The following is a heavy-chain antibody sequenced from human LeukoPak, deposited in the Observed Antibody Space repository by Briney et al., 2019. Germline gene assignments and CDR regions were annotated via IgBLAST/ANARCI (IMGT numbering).Heavy chain of an antibody. CDR3: ARDIVMASVDV. CDR1: GGSISSGGFY. D-gene: IGHD3-22*01. V-gene: IGHV4-31*03. CDR2: IYYSGST. J-gene: IGHJ6*02. Sequence: PSETLSLTCTVSGGSISSGGFYWSWIRQHPGKGLEWIGYIYYSGSTYYNPSLKSRVTISVDTSKNQFSLKLSSVTAADTAVYYCARDIVMASVDVWGQGTTVTVSS.